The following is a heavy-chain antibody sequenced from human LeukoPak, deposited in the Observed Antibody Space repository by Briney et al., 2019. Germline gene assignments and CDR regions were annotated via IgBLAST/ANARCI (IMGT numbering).Heavy chain of an antibody. CDR2: INHSGNT. CDR3: ARHVVRLGYSYGMDV. V-gene: IGHV4-34*01. J-gene: IGHJ6*02. D-gene: IGHD3-16*01. Sequence: SETLSLTCAVYGGSFSGYYWSWIRQSPGKGLEWIGEINHSGNTKSNPSLKNRLTMSVDTSKKHISLNLKSVTAADTAVYYCARHVVRLGYSYGMDVWGQGTTVTVSS. CDR1: GGSFSGYY.